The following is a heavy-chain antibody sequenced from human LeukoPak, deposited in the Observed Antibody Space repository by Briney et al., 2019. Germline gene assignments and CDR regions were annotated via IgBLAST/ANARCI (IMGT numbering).Heavy chain of an antibody. J-gene: IGHJ5*02. CDR2: IYYSGST. CDR1: GYSISSSNW. CDR3: ARHVVVRYFDLSSGSWLDP. Sequence: KASDTLSLTCAVSGYSISSSNWWGWIRQPPGKGLEWIGYIYYSGSTNYNPSLKSRVTISVDTSKNQFSLKLSSVTAADTAVYYCARHVVVRYFDLSSGSWLDPWGQGTLVTVSS. D-gene: IGHD3-9*01. V-gene: IGHV4-28*01.